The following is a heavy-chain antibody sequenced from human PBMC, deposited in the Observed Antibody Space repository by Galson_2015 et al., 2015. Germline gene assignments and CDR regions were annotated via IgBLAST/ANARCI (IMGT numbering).Heavy chain of an antibody. V-gene: IGHV3-20*01. CDR3: ARVGGVYYYDSSGYTH. D-gene: IGHD3-22*01. CDR1: GFTFDDYG. J-gene: IGHJ4*02. Sequence: SLRLSCAASGFTFDDYGMSWVRQAPGKGLEWVSGINWNGGSTGYADSVKGRLTISRDNAKNSLYLQMNSLRAEDTALYHCARVGGVYYYDSSGYTHWGQGTLVTVSS. CDR2: INWNGGST.